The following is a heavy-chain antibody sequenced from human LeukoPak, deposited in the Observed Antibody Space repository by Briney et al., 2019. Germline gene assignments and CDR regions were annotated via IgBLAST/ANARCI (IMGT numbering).Heavy chain of an antibody. Sequence: SETLSLTCTVSSGSISTYYWTWIRQSPGKGLEWIGYIYYSGSTNSNPSFNSGSTNYNPSLKSRATISVDTSKNQFSLKLSSVTAADTAVYYCARGNDSSGYPITVFDYWGQGTLVTVSS. J-gene: IGHJ4*02. V-gene: IGHV4-59*01. CDR2: IYYSGSTNSNPSFNSGST. CDR3: ARGNDSSGYPITVFDY. CDR1: SGSISTYY. D-gene: IGHD3-22*01.